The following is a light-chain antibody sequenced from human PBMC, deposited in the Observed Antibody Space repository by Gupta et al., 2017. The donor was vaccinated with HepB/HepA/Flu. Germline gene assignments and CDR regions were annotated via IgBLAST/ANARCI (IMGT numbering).Light chain of an antibody. J-gene: IGKJ3*01. CDR1: QSLLHSNGENY. CDR3: RQALQNPLFT. CDR2: LGS. Sequence: DIVMTQSPLSLPVTPGEPASISCRSSQSLLHSNGENYLDWYLQKPGQSPQLLIYLGSNRASGVPDRFSGSGSGTYFTLRISRVEAEDVGIYYCRQALQNPLFTFGHGTKVDIK. V-gene: IGKV2-28*01.